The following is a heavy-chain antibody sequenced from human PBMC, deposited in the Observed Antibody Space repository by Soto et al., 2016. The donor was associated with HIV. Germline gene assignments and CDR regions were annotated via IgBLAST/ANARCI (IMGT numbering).Heavy chain of an antibody. CDR2: VNNDGSST. J-gene: IGHJ4*02. CDR1: GFTFSNSW. Sequence: EVQLVESGGGLVQPGGSLRLSCAASGFTFSNSWMHWVRQAPGKGLVWVSRVNNDGSSTAYVDSVKGRFTISRDNAKNTLYLQMNSLRAEDTGVYYCARDLSYWGQGTLVTVSS. CDR3: ARDLSY. V-gene: IGHV3-74*01.